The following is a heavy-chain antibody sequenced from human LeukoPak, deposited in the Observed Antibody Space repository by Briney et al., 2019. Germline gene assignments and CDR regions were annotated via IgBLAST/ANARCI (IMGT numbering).Heavy chain of an antibody. CDR3: ARAKWFGELCYFDY. CDR1: GGSISSYY. J-gene: IGHJ4*02. V-gene: IGHV4-59*01. D-gene: IGHD3-10*01. Sequence: PSETLSLTCTVSGGSISSYYWSWIRQPPGKGLAWVGYIYYSGSTNYNPSLKSRVTISVDASKNQLSLKLSSVTAADTAVYYCARAKWFGELCYFDYWGQGTLVTVSS. CDR2: IYYSGST.